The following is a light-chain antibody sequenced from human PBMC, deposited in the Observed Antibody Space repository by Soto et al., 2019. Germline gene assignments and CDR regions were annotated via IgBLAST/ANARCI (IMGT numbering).Light chain of an antibody. J-gene: IGLJ1*01. Sequence: QSVLTQPPSASGTPGQRVTISCSGSSSNIGSYTVNWYQQLPGTAPKLFIYSNNQRPSGVPDRFSGSKSGTSASLAISGLQSEDEADYYCAAWDHSLNGLYVFGTGTQLTVL. CDR1: SSNIGSYT. V-gene: IGLV1-44*01. CDR2: SNN. CDR3: AAWDHSLNGLYV.